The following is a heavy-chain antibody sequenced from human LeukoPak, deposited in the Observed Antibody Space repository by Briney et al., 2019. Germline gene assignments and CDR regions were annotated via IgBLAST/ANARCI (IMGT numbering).Heavy chain of an antibody. V-gene: IGHV4-34*01. CDR1: GGSFSGYY. CDR3: ARDIAAAGTFFDY. J-gene: IGHJ4*02. Sequence: SETLSLTCAVYGGSFSGYYWSWIRQPPGKGLEWIGSIYYSGSTYYNPSLKSRVTISVDTSKNQFSLKLSSVTAADTAVYYCARDIAAAGTFFDYWGQGTLVTVSS. CDR2: IYYSGST. D-gene: IGHD6-13*01.